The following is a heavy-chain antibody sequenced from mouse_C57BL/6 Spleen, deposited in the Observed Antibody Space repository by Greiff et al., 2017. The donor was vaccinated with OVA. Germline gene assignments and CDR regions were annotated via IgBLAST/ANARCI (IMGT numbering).Heavy chain of an antibody. CDR3: ARSDY. J-gene: IGHJ2*01. CDR1: GYTFTSYW. CDR2: IDPSDSYT. V-gene: IGHV1-59*01. Sequence: QVQLQQPGAELVRPWTSVKLSCKASGYTFTSYWMHWVKQRPGQGLEWIGVIDPSDSYTNYNQKFKGKATLTVDTSSSTAYMQLSSLTSEDSAVYYCARSDYWGQGTTLTVSS.